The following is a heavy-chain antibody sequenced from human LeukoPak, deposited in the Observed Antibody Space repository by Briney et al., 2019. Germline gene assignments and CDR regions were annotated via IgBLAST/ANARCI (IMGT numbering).Heavy chain of an antibody. V-gene: IGHV1-46*01. CDR3: ARQYDFFLAGAGWFDP. CDR1: GYTFTSYY. CDR2: INPSGGST. D-gene: IGHD3-3*01. J-gene: IGHJ5*02. Sequence: GASVKVSCKASGYTFTSYYMHWVRQAPGQGLEWMGIINPSGGSTSYAQKFQGRVTMTRDTSTSTVYMELSSLRSEDTAVYYCARQYDFFLAGAGWFDPWGQGTLVTVSS.